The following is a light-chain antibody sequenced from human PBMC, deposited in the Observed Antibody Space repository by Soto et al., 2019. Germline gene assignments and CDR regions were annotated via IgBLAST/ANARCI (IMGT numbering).Light chain of an antibody. V-gene: IGKV1-12*01. CDR1: QAINSY. Sequence: DIQMTQSPSSVSASVGDRVTITCRASQAINSYLAWYQQKPGKAPNLLIYTTSSLQSGVPSRFSGSGSGTYYTLTISNIKSPDFVTHYYQHGNMFPLTFGGGTNVEIK. CDR2: TTS. J-gene: IGKJ4*01. CDR3: QHGNMFPLT.